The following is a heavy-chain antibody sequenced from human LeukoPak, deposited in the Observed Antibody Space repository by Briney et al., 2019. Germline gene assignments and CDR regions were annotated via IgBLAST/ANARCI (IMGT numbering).Heavy chain of an antibody. V-gene: IGHV1-18*01. J-gene: IGHJ4*02. CDR2: ISTYNGNT. CDR3: ARVDYYDFWRGFYFDY. D-gene: IGHD3-3*01. Sequence: GASVKVSCKASGYTFTSYGISWVRQAPGQGLEWMGWISTYNGNTNYAQKLQGRVTMTTDTSTSTAYMELRSLISDDAAVYCARVDYYDFWRGFYFDYWGQGTLVTVSS. CDR1: GYTFTSYG.